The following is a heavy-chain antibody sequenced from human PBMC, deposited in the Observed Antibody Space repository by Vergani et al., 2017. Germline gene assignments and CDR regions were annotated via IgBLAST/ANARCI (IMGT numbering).Heavy chain of an antibody. D-gene: IGHD3-10*01. J-gene: IGHJ4*02. Sequence: QVHLQESGPGLVKPSETLSLTCTVSGGSLSSYYWSWIRQPPGKGLECIGYIYYSWSTNHNPSLNGRGTIAVDTSKNQFSLKRSSVTAADTAVYYCARGVMSGSYYYYWGQGTLVTVSS. CDR2: IYYSWST. CDR1: GGSLSSYY. V-gene: IGHV4-59*01. CDR3: ARGVMSGSYYYY.